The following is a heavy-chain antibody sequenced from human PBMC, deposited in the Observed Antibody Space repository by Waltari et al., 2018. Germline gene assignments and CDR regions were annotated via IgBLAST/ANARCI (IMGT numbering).Heavy chain of an antibody. J-gene: IGHJ3*02. V-gene: IGHV4-39*07. CDR2: IYYSGST. CDR3: ARRGATLDAFDI. D-gene: IGHD1-26*01. Sequence: QLQLQESGPGLVKPSETLSLTCTVAGGSISSSSYYWGWIRQPPGKGLEWIGSIYYSGSTYYNPSLKSRGTISVDTSKNQCSLKLSSVTAADTAVYYCARRGATLDAFDIWGQGTMVTVSS. CDR1: GGSISSSSYY.